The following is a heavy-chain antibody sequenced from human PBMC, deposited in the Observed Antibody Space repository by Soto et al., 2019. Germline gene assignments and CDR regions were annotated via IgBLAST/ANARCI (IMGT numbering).Heavy chain of an antibody. V-gene: IGHV1-69*12. CDR2: IIPIFGTA. CDR3: AVALYYDILTGYSTPYYFDY. Sequence: QVQLVQSGAEVKKPGSSVKVSCKASGGTFSSYAISWVRQAPGQGLEWMGGIIPIFGTANYAQKFQGRVTITGDESTSTAYMELSSLRSEDTAVYYCAVALYYDILTGYSTPYYFDYWGQGTLVTVSS. D-gene: IGHD3-9*01. J-gene: IGHJ4*02. CDR1: GGTFSSYA.